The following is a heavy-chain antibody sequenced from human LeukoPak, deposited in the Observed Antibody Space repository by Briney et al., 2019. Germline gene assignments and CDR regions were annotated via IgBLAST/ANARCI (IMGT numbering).Heavy chain of an antibody. Sequence: PSETLSLTCTVSGYSISSGYYWGWIRQAPGKGLEWIGSIYNSGSTYYNPSLKSRVTISVDMSKNQFSLKMSSVTAADTAVYYCARQTGSGLFILPGGQGTLVTVSS. V-gene: IGHV4-38-2*02. CDR3: ARQTGSGLFILP. CDR1: GYSISSGYY. CDR2: IYNSGST. J-gene: IGHJ4*02. D-gene: IGHD3/OR15-3a*01.